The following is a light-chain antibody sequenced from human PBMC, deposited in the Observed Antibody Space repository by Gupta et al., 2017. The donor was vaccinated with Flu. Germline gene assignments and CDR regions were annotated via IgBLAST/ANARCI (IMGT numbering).Light chain of an antibody. Sequence: RRHKIGSYYFSWYQQKPGQAPRLLFYAASKRAAGIPDMCSGSGSGTDFTLKISRVEADDVAVYYWKQGLLGLFTFGQGTKLEIK. CDR1: RRHKIGSYY. CDR3: KQGLLGLFT. CDR2: AAS. J-gene: IGKJ2*01. V-gene: IGKV2-28*01.